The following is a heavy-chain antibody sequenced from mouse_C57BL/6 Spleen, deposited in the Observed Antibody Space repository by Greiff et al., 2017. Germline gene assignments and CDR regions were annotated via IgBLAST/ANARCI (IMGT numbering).Heavy chain of an antibody. Sequence: EVQLQQSGPELVKPGASVKMSCKASGYTFTDYNMHWVKQSHGKSLEWIGYINPNNGGTSYIQKFKGKATLTVNKSSSTAYMELRSLTSEDSAVYYCARNYYGSSYAMDYWGQGTSVTVSS. CDR2: INPNNGGT. V-gene: IGHV1-22*01. D-gene: IGHD1-1*01. CDR3: ARNYYGSSYAMDY. CDR1: GYTFTDYN. J-gene: IGHJ4*01.